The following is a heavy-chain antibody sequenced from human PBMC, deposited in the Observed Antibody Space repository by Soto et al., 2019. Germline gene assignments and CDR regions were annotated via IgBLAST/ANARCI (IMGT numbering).Heavy chain of an antibody. CDR1: GFTFSSYG. J-gene: IGHJ6*02. D-gene: IGHD3-3*01. CDR2: IKQDGSEK. V-gene: IGHV3-7*01. Sequence: PGGSLRLSCAASGFTFSSYGMHWVRQAPGKGLEWVANIKQDGSEKYYVDSVKGRFTISRDNAKNSLYLQMNSLRAEDTAVYYCAREEEVYYDFWSGYPPGGMDVWGQGTTVTVSS. CDR3: AREEEVYYDFWSGYPPGGMDV.